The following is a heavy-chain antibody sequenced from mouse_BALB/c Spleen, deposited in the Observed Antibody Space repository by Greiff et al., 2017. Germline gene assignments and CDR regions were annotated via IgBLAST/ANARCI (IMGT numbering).Heavy chain of an antibody. CDR1: GFNIKDYY. V-gene: IGHV14-1*02. Sequence: EVKLEESGAELVRPGALVKLSCKASGFNIKDYYMHWVKQRPEQGLEWIGWIDPENGNTIYDPKFQGKASITADTSSNTAYLQLSSLTSEDTAVYYCADSSGYAMDYWGQGTSVTVSS. D-gene: IGHD3-2*01. CDR3: ADSSGYAMDY. J-gene: IGHJ4*01. CDR2: IDPENGNT.